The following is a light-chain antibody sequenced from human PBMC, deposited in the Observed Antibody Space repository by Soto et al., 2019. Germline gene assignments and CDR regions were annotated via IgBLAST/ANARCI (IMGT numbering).Light chain of an antibody. Sequence: EMVKAQSPGTLSLSPGESATLSCRASQSISSSYLAWYQQKPGQAPRLLIYGASSRATGIPDRFSGSGSGTDFTLTISSLQPDDFATYYCQQYNSYPRTFGQGTKVDIK. CDR1: QSISSSY. V-gene: IGKV3-20*01. CDR2: GAS. J-gene: IGKJ1*01. CDR3: QQYNSYPRT.